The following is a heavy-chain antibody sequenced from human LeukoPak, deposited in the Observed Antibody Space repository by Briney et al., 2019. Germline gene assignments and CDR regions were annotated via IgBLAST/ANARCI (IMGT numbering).Heavy chain of an antibody. D-gene: IGHD4-11*01. CDR2: IYSGGST. Sequence: GGSLRLSCAASGFTVSSNYMSWVRQAPGKGLEWVSVIYSGGSTYYADSVKGRFTISRDNSKNTLYLQMNSLRAGDTAVYYCVRADYRHYTLFDYWGQGTLVTVSS. V-gene: IGHV3-53*01. J-gene: IGHJ4*02. CDR1: GFTVSSNY. CDR3: VRADYRHYTLFDY.